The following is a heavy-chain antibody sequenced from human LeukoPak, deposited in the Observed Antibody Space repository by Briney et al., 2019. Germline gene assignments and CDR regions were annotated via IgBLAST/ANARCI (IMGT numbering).Heavy chain of an antibody. V-gene: IGHV1-46*03. CDR3: ARDRGNSSSVY. J-gene: IGHJ4*02. CDR2: INPSGGST. CDR1: GGTFSSYA. D-gene: IGHD6-6*01. Sequence: ASVKVSCKASGGTFSSYAISWVRQAPGQGLEWMGIINPSGGSTSYAQKFQGRVTMTRDMSTSTVYMELSSLRSEDTAMYYCARDRGNSSSVYWGQGTLVTVSS.